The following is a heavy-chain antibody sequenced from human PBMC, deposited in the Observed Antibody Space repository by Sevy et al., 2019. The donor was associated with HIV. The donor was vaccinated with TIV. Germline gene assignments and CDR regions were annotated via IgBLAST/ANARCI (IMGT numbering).Heavy chain of an antibody. CDR3: AREGGWLQYYYYMDV. CDR2: ISYDGSNK. Sequence: GGSLRLSCAASGFTFSSYAMHWVRQAPGMGLEWVAVISYDGSNKYYADSVKGRFTISRDNSKNTLYLQMNSLRAEDTAVYYCAREGGWLQYYYYMDVWGKGTTVTVSS. CDR1: GFTFSSYA. V-gene: IGHV3-30-3*01. J-gene: IGHJ6*03. D-gene: IGHD5-12*01.